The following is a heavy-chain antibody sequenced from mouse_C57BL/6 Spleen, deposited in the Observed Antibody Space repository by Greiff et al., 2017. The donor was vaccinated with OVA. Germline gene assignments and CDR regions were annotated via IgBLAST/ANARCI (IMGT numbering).Heavy chain of an antibody. V-gene: IGHV1-84*01. CDR1: GYTFTDYY. CDR3: ARAEFITTVVAPYYARDY. J-gene: IGHJ4*01. D-gene: IGHD1-1*01. Sequence: QVQLQQSGPELVKPGASVKISCKASGYTFTDYYINWVKQRPGQGLEWIGWIYPGSGNTMYNEKFKGKATLTVDTSSSTAYMQLSSLTSEESAVYFCARAEFITTVVAPYYARDYWGQGTSVTVSS. CDR2: IYPGSGNT.